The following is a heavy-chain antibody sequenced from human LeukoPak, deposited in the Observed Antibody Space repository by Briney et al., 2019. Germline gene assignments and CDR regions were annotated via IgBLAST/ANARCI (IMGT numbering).Heavy chain of an antibody. J-gene: IGHJ5*02. Sequence: SVKASCKASGGTFSSYAISWVRQAPGQGLEWMGGIIPIFGTANYAQKFQGRVTITADESTSTAYMELSSLRSEDTAVYYCARLSSIAARGEWFDPWGQGTLVTVSS. CDR1: GGTFSSYA. V-gene: IGHV1-69*13. CDR3: ARLSSIAARGEWFDP. CDR2: IIPIFGTA. D-gene: IGHD6-6*01.